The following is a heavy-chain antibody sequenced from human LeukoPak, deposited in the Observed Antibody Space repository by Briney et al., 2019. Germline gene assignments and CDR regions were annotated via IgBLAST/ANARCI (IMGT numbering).Heavy chain of an antibody. J-gene: IGHJ1*01. D-gene: IGHD6-6*01. V-gene: IGHV3-74*01. CDR1: GFTFSSYW. CDR2: INTDGSST. CDR3: ARGSSSSEYFQH. Sequence: GGSLRLSCAASGFTFSSYWMHWVRQAPGKGLVWVSRINTDGSSTSYADSVKGRLTISRDNAKNTLYLQMNSLRAEDTAVYYCARGSSSSEYFQHWGQGTLVTVSS.